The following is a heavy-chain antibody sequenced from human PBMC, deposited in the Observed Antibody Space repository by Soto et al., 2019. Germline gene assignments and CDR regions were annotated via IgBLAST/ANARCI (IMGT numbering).Heavy chain of an antibody. D-gene: IGHD3-9*01. CDR2: ISKDGNVK. J-gene: IGHJ3*02. CDR1: GFTFSSYG. V-gene: IGHV3-30*03. CDR3: AAVSRPYYDILTGYYPPPGAFDI. Sequence: QVQLVESGGDVVQPGRSLRLSCAASGFTFSSYGMHWVRQAPGKGLEWVAVISKDGNVKYYAESVKGRFTISRDNSKNTLYLQMNSLGAEDTAVYYCAAVSRPYYDILTGYYPPPGAFDIWGQGTMVTVSS.